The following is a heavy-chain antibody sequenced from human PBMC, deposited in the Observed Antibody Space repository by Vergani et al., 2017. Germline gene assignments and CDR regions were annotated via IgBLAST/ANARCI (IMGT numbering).Heavy chain of an antibody. CDR3: ARDGSYSSGRKGMDV. CDR1: GGSISSSNW. D-gene: IGHD6-19*01. CDR2: IYHSGNT. J-gene: IGHJ6*03. Sequence: QVQLQESGPVLVKPSGTLSLTCAVSGGSISSSNWWSWVRQPPGKGLEWSGEIYHSGNTNYNPSLKSRVTISVDKSKNQFSLKLSAVTAADTAVYYCARDGSYSSGRKGMDVWGKGTTVTVSS. V-gene: IGHV4-4*02.